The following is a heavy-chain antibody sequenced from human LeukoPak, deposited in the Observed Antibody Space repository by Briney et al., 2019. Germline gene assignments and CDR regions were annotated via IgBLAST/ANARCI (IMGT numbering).Heavy chain of an antibody. J-gene: IGHJ4*02. CDR3: ARGPYYDSVWGTYRYFDY. Sequence: PSETLSLTCTVSDGSISSYYWSQIRQPPGKGLEWIGYIYYSGGTSYNPSLKSRVTISVDMSKNQFSLKMNSVTAADTAMYYCARGPYYDSVWGTYRYFDYWGQGTLVTVSS. CDR2: IYYSGGT. V-gene: IGHV4-59*01. CDR1: DGSISSYY. D-gene: IGHD3-16*02.